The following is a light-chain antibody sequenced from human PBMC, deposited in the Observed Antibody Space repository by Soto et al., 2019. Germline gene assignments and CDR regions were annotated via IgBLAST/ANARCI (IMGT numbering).Light chain of an antibody. CDR1: QSISSW. CDR2: KAS. CDR3: QQDKSYRT. Sequence: DIQMTQSPSTLSASVGDRVTITCRASQSISSWLAWYQQKPGKAPKLLLYKASSLESGVPSRFSGSGSGTEFTLTISSLQPDDGATYYCQQDKSYRTFGQGTKVEIK. J-gene: IGKJ1*01. V-gene: IGKV1-5*03.